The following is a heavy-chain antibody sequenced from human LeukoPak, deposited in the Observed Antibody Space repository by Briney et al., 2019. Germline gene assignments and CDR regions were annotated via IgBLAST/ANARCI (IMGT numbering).Heavy chain of an antibody. CDR2: INHSGST. V-gene: IGHV4-34*01. Sequence: SETLSLTCAVYGGSFSGYYWSWIRQPPGKGLEWIGEINHSGSTNYNPSLKSRVTISVDTSKNQFSLKLGSVTAADTAVYYCARRLQKSSRGRGAGYFDYWGQGTLVTVSS. D-gene: IGHD4-4*01. CDR3: ARRLQKSSRGRGAGYFDY. J-gene: IGHJ4*02. CDR1: GGSFSGYY.